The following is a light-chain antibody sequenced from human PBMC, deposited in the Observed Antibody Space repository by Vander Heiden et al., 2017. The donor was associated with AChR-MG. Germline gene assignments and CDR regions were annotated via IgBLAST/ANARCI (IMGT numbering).Light chain of an antibody. CDR1: HDISRR. CDR3: QHANTFPLT. Sequence: DIQMTASPPFLSASVGDRVNITCRARHDISRRLAWYQQQPGKAPKLLIYAASILQSGVPSRCGGSGSGTDFTLTISSLQPEDVATYYCQHANTFPLTFGPGTNLEIK. J-gene: IGKJ2*01. V-gene: IGKV1-12*01. CDR2: AAS.